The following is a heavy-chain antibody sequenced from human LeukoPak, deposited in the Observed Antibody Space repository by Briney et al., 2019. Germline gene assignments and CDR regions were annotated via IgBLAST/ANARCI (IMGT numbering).Heavy chain of an antibody. J-gene: IGHJ4*02. Sequence: QTLSLTCTVSGGSVSNDAYSWSWIRQTPGTALEWLARIDWDDDEYFSTSLKTRLTISKDTSKNQVVLTMANMDPVDTATYYCARMARDAGLSLDYWGQGTLVTVSS. CDR2: IDWDDDE. CDR1: GGSVSNDAYS. D-gene: IGHD3-16*01. CDR3: ARMARDAGLSLDY. V-gene: IGHV2-70*11.